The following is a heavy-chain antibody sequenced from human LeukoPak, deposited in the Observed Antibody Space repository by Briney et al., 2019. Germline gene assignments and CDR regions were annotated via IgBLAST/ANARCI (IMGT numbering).Heavy chain of an antibody. CDR2: IGSSGFDT. V-gene: IGHV3-23*01. CDR3: MRAYTTNGRYSEP. CDR1: GFTFSTYA. J-gene: IGHJ4*02. Sequence: GGSLRLSCTAAGFTFSTYAMGWARQAPGKGLEWVSGIGSSGFDTYYGDSAKGRFTISRDNSKNTVYLQMNSLRAEDTALYYCMRAYTTNGRYSEPWGQGTLVTVSS. D-gene: IGHD2-8*01.